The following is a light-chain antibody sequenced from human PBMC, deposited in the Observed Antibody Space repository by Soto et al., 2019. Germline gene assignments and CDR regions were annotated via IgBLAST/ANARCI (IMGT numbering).Light chain of an antibody. CDR1: ISDVGGYNY. V-gene: IGLV2-14*01. J-gene: IGLJ1*01. Sequence: QSALTQPASLSGSPGQSITISCTGTISDVGGYNYVSWYQQHPGKAPKLMIYEVSNRPSGVSNRFSGSKSGNTASLTISGLQAEDEADYYCSSYTSSSTRVFRTGTKVNVL. CDR2: EVS. CDR3: SSYTSSSTRV.